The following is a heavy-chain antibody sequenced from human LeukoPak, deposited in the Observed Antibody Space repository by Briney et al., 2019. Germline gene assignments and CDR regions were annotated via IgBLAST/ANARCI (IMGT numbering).Heavy chain of an antibody. CDR3: SRDPNGDYVGAFDFQR. CDR1: GFTFSTYA. V-gene: IGHV3-23*01. D-gene: IGHD4-17*01. J-gene: IGHJ1*01. Sequence: GGPLRLSCVVSGFTFSTYAMTWVRQAPGRGLEWVSSIRGSVGGTYYADSVRGRFTISRDNSKNTLYLQMNSLRAEDTAIYYCSRDPNGDYVGAFDFQRWGQGTLVTVSS. CDR2: IRGSVGGT.